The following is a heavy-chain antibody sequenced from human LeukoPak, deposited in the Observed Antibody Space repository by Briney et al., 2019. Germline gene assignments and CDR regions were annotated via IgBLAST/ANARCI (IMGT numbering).Heavy chain of an antibody. D-gene: IGHD5/OR15-5a*01. J-gene: IGHJ5*02. V-gene: IGHV1-18*01. CDR1: GYTLTSYG. Sequence: ASVKVSCKASGYTLTSYGISWVRQAPGQGLEWMGWISAYNGNTNYAQKLQGRATMTTDTSTSTAYMELRSLRSDDTAVYYCARVAPSGVSWFDPWGQGTLVTVSS. CDR2: ISAYNGNT. CDR3: ARVAPSGVSWFDP.